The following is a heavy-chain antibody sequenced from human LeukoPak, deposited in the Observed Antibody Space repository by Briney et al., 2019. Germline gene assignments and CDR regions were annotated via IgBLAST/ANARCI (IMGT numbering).Heavy chain of an antibody. Sequence: PSETLSLTCTVSGGSISTSGYYWGWIRQPPGKGPEWIGEINHSGSTNYNPSLKSRVTISVDTSKNQFSLKLSSVTAADTAVYYCARGRVVRTGYSSGWYYDYWGQGTLVTVSS. CDR2: INHSGST. V-gene: IGHV4-39*07. J-gene: IGHJ4*02. CDR3: ARGRVVRTGYSSGWYYDY. CDR1: GGSISTSGYY. D-gene: IGHD6-19*01.